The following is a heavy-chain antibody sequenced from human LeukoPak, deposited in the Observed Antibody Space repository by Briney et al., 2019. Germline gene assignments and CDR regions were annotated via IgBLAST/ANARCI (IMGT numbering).Heavy chain of an antibody. CDR2: IYYSGST. CDR3: ARRPPSYYYAMDV. Sequence: PSETLSLTCTVSGGSISSYYWSWIRQPPGKGLEWIGYIYYSGSTNYNPSLKSRVTISVDMSKNQFSLKLSSVTAADTAVYYCARRPPSYYYAMDVWGQGTTVTVSS. V-gene: IGHV4-59*08. CDR1: GGSISSYY. J-gene: IGHJ6*02.